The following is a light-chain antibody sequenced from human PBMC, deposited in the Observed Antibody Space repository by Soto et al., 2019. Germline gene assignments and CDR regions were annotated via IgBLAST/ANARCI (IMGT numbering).Light chain of an antibody. J-gene: IGKJ4*01. CDR3: HQYYKWPLT. CDR1: QSVGIN. Sequence: EMVMTQSPATLSVSPGERATPSCRASQSVGINLAWHQQKPGQAPRLLIYGASTRATDIPARFSGSGSGTDFTLTISSLLSEDFAVYYCHQYYKWPLTFGGGTKVDIK. V-gene: IGKV3-15*01. CDR2: GAS.